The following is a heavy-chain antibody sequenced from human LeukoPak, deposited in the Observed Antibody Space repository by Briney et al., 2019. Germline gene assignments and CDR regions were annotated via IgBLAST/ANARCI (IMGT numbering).Heavy chain of an antibody. J-gene: IGHJ5*02. V-gene: IGHV3-30*02. CDR2: IWFDGSSK. D-gene: IGHD2-2*02. CDR3: AKDLPPTIVIA. Sequence: PGGSLRLSCAASGFTFSTYGMQWVRQAPGKGLEWLSFIWFDGSSKHYADSVKGRFSISRDNSKSTLYLEMNSLRPEDTGVYYCAKDLPPTIVIAWGQGTLVTVSS. CDR1: GFTFSTYG.